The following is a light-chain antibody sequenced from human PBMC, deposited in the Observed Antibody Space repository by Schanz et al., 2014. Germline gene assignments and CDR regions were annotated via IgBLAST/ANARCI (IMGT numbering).Light chain of an antibody. Sequence: QSALTQPPSASGSPGQSVTISCTGTSSDVGGYNFVSWYQQHPGTAPKLMIYEVSNRPSGISNRFSGSKSGNTASLTISGLQAEDEADYYCSSYRRTATVAVFGTGTKLTVL. CDR1: SSDVGGYNF. CDR2: EVS. J-gene: IGLJ1*01. V-gene: IGLV2-14*01. CDR3: SSYRRTATVAV.